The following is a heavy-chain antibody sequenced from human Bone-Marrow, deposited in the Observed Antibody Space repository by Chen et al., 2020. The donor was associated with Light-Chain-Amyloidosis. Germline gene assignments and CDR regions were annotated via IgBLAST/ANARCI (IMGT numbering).Heavy chain of an antibody. J-gene: IGHJ5*02. Sequence: QLQESGPGLVTPTETLSLTCDVSGSSIRGPYYWAWIRQPPGRGLEWIGRVFHRGNTEYNPSLKSRVTISVDTSRSQISLKLTSVTAADTATYYCARDLNNLGYWGWFDPWGQGSLVVVSS. CDR1: GSSIRGPYY. V-gene: IGHV4-38-2*02. CDR3: ARDLNNLGYWGWFDP. D-gene: IGHD2-2*03. CDR2: VFHRGNT.